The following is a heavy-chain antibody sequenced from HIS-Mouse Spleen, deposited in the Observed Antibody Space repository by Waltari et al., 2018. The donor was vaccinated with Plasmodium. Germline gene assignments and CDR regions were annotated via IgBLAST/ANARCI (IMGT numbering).Heavy chain of an antibody. J-gene: IGHJ2*01. Sequence: QVQLQQWGAGLLKPSETLSLTCAVYGGSFSGYYWSWIRQPPGKGLEWIGEINHSGSTNYNPSLKSRVTITVDTSKTQFSLRLSSVTAADTAVYYCVRVTSSGVYWYFDLWGRGTLVTVSS. CDR1: GGSFSGYY. D-gene: IGHD3-3*01. CDR2: INHSGST. V-gene: IGHV4-34*01. CDR3: VRVTSSGVYWYFDL.